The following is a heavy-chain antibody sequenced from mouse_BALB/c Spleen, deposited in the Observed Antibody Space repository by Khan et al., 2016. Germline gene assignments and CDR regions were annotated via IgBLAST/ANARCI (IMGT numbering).Heavy chain of an antibody. D-gene: IGHD2-1*01. J-gene: IGHJ1*01. CDR1: GYTFTTAG. CDR3: ARCGNFFNWYFDV. Sequence: QIQLVQSGPELKKPGETVRISCKASGYTFTTAGMQWVQKMPGKGLKWIGWINTHSGVPKYAEDFKGRFAFSLETSASTAYLQISNLTNEDTATYFCARCGNFFNWYFDVWGAGTTVTVSS. CDR2: INTHSGVP. V-gene: IGHV9-4*02.